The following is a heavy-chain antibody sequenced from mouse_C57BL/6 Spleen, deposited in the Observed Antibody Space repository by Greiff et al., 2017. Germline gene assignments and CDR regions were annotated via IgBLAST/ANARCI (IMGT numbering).Heavy chain of an antibody. CDR1: GFTFSDYG. V-gene: IGHV5-17*01. J-gene: IGHJ2*01. CDR2: ISSGSSTI. Sequence: EVKLVESGGGLVKPGGSLKLSCAASGFTFSDYGMHWVRQAPEKGLEWVAYISSGSSTIYYADTVKDRFTISRDNTKNTLFLQMTSLRSEDTAMDYCARQIYGGYYGIGYWGQGTTLTVSS. D-gene: IGHD2-3*01. CDR3: ARQIYGGYYGIGY.